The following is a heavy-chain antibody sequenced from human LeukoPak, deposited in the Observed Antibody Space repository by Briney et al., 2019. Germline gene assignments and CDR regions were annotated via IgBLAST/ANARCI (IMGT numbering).Heavy chain of an antibody. V-gene: IGHV5-51*01. CDR2: IYPGDSET. Sequence: GESLQISCKGSGYIFTSYWIAWVRQMPGKSLEWMGIIYPGDSETRYSTSFQGQVTISADKSINTAYLQWSSLEASNTAMYYCARQGRTRRSGHDVFDIWGQGTMVTVSS. CDR1: GYIFTSYW. CDR3: ARQGRTRRSGHDVFDI. D-gene: IGHD1-7*01. J-gene: IGHJ3*02.